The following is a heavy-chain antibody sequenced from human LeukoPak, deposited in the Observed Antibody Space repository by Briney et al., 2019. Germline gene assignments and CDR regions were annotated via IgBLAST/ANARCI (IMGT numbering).Heavy chain of an antibody. CDR3: ARVGVDYDILTGYRTYGMDV. CDR2: IIPIFGTA. Sequence: GASVKVSCKASGGTFSSYAISWVRQAPGQGLEWMGGIIPIFGTANYAQKFQGRVTMTRNTSIGTAYMELSSLRSEDTAVYYCARVGVDYDILTGYRTYGMDVWGQGTTVTVSS. V-gene: IGHV1-69*05. D-gene: IGHD3-9*01. CDR1: GGTFSSYA. J-gene: IGHJ6*02.